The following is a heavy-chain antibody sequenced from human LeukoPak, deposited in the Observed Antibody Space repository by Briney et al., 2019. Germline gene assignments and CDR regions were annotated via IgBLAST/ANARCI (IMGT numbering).Heavy chain of an antibody. Sequence: GGSLRLSCAASGFTLSSYEMNWVRPAPGKGLEWVSYISSSGSTIYYADSVKGRFTISRDNAKNSLYLQMNSLRAEDTAVYYCARVGYSSSWSPSDYWGQGALVTVSS. D-gene: IGHD6-13*01. V-gene: IGHV3-48*03. CDR2: ISSSGSTI. J-gene: IGHJ4*02. CDR1: GFTLSSYE. CDR3: ARVGYSSSWSPSDY.